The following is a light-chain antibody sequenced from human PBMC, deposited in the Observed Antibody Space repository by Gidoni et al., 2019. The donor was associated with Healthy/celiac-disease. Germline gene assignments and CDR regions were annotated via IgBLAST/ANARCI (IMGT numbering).Light chain of an antibody. CDR2: GAS. CDR3: QQYNNWPPYA. Sequence: EIVMTQPPATLSVSPGERATLSCRASQSVSSNLAWYQQKPGQAPRRLIYGASTRATGIPARFSGSGSGTEFTLTISSLQSEDFAVYYCQQYNNWPPYAFXQXTKLEIK. V-gene: IGKV3-15*01. CDR1: QSVSSN. J-gene: IGKJ2*01.